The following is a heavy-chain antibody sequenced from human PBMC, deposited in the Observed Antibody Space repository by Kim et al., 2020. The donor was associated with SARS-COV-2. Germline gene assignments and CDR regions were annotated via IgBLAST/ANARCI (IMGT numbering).Heavy chain of an antibody. Sequence: ASVKVSCKTSGYAFTSHAMHWMRQAPGQGLEWIGIINPGNGDTTYAQGFQGRVTMTSDRSTSTVYMELSSLRFEDTAVYYCARAVSGGAYITDYWGQGTLVTVSS. CDR3: ARAVSGGAYITDY. CDR1: GYAFTSHA. J-gene: IGHJ4*02. D-gene: IGHD2-15*01. V-gene: IGHV1-46*01. CDR2: INPGNGDT.